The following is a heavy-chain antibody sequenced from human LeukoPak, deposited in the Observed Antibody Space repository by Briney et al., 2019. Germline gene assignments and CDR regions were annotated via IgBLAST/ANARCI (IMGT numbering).Heavy chain of an antibody. CDR1: GFTFSSYS. Sequence: GGSLRLSCAASGFTFSSYSMNWVRQAPGKGLEWVSSISSSRSYIYYADSVKGRFTISRDNAKNSLYLQMNSLRAEDTAVYYCARDRTYYYDSSGYRELGGFDPWGQGTLVTVSS. V-gene: IGHV3-21*01. D-gene: IGHD3-22*01. CDR2: ISSSRSYI. J-gene: IGHJ5*01. CDR3: ARDRTYYYDSSGYRELGGFDP.